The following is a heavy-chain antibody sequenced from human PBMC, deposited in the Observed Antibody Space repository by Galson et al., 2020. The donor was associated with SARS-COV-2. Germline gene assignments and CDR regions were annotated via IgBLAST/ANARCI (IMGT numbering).Heavy chain of an antibody. D-gene: IGHD3-16*01. CDR1: GSTFPSYD. V-gene: IGHV1-8*01. CDR3: ARARGRIDAFDI. Sequence: ASLKVPCKASGSTFPSYDINWVRQATGPGLEWMGWMNPNSGNTGYAQKFHGRVTMTRNTSISTAYMELSSLRSEDTAVYYCARARGRIDAFDIWGQGTMVTVSS. CDR2: MNPNSGNT. J-gene: IGHJ3*02.